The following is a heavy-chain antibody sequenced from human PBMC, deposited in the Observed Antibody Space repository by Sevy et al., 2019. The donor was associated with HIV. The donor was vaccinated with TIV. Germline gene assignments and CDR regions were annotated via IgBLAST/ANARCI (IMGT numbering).Heavy chain of an antibody. CDR2: VSGGGSGI. Sequence: GGSLRLSCAASGFTFSDYYMTWIRQAPGKGLEWVSYVSGGGSGIFYADSLKGRFTISRDNAKNSLYLHLSSLRAEDTAVYYCARLNDGQHQVAHWGQGTLVTVSS. CDR3: ARLNDGQHQVAH. D-gene: IGHD6-13*01. J-gene: IGHJ4*02. V-gene: IGHV3-11*04. CDR1: GFTFSDYY.